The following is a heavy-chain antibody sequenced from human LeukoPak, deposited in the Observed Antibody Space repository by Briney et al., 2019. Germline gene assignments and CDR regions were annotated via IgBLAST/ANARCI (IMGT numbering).Heavy chain of an antibody. J-gene: IGHJ5*02. Sequence: GGSLRLSCAASGFTFSSYSMNWVPPAPGKGREWVSYFSSSSSTIYCADSVKGRFTISRDNAKNSLYLQMNSLRDEDTAVYYCARDLGYSSSWYLWFDPWGQGTLVTVSS. CDR1: GFTFSSYS. V-gene: IGHV3-48*02. D-gene: IGHD6-13*01. CDR3: ARDLGYSSSWYLWFDP. CDR2: FSSSSSTI.